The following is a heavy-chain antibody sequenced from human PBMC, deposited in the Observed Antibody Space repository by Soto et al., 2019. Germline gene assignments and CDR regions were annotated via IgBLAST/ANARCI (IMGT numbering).Heavy chain of an antibody. Sequence: SETLSLTCAVYGGSFSGYYWSWIRQPPGKGLEWIGEINHSGSTNYNPSLKSLVTISVDTSKNQFSLKLSSVTAADTAVYYCARGGSYYGSGSYYHRRRGDYMDVWGKGTTVTVSS. CDR3: ARGGSYYGSGSYYHRRRGDYMDV. CDR2: INHSGST. D-gene: IGHD3-10*01. J-gene: IGHJ6*03. CDR1: GGSFSGYY. V-gene: IGHV4-34*01.